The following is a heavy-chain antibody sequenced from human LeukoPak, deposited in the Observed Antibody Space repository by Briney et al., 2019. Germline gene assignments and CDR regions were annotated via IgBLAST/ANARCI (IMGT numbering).Heavy chain of an antibody. CDR3: AKDWGAGGSVLTC. D-gene: IGHD3-10*01. CDR1: GFTFSTYG. CDR2: ISNDGSNK. V-gene: IGHV3-30*18. J-gene: IGHJ4*02. Sequence: GGSLRLSCAASGFTFSTYGMHWVRQAPGKGLEWVAVISNDGSNKYYADSVKGRFTISRDNSKSTLYVQMNSLRAEDTAVYYCAKDWGAGGSVLTCWGQGTLVTVSS.